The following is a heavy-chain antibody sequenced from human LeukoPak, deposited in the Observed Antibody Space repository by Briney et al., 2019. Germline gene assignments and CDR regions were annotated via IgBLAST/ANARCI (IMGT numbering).Heavy chain of an antibody. J-gene: IGHJ4*02. CDR3: AKVRRVRFGVSEPFDY. CDR2: ISYDGSNK. CDR1: GFTFSSYA. D-gene: IGHD3-10*01. Sequence: GGSLRLSCAASGFTFSSYAMHWVRQAPGKGLEWVAVISYDGSNKYYADSVKGRFTISRDNSKNTLYLQMNSLRAEDTAVYYCAKVRRVRFGVSEPFDYWGQGTLVTVSS. V-gene: IGHV3-30*04.